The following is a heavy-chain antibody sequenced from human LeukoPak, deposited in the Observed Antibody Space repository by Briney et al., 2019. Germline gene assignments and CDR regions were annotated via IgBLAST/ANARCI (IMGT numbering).Heavy chain of an antibody. Sequence: GESLKISCKGSGYSFTDYWIGWVRQMPGKGPEWMGIIYPGDSDTRYSPSFQGQVTISADKSINTAFLQWSSLKASDTAMYYCTRQRYFDYWGQGTLVTVSS. CDR2: IYPGDSDT. J-gene: IGHJ4*02. CDR3: TRQRYFDY. V-gene: IGHV5-51*01. CDR1: GYSFTDYW.